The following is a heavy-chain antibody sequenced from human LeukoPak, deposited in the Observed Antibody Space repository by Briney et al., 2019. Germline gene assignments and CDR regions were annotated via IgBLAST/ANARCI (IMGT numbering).Heavy chain of an antibody. V-gene: IGHV4-39*07. D-gene: IGHD2-2*01. CDR1: GGSISSSSYY. J-gene: IGHJ3*02. Sequence: SETLSLTCTVSGGSISSSSYYWGWIRQPPGKGLEWIGSIYYSGSTYYNPSLKSRVTISVDTSKNQFSLKLSSVTAADTAVYYCARDHYSYCSSTSCYARLRPSDAFGIWGQGTMVTVSS. CDR2: IYYSGST. CDR3: ARDHYSYCSSTSCYARLRPSDAFGI.